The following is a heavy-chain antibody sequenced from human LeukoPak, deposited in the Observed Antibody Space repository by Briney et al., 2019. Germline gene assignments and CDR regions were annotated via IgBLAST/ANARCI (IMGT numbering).Heavy chain of an antibody. CDR3: VTGLNWFDP. V-gene: IGHV3-7*01. D-gene: IGHD1-20*01. CDR1: GFTFSSYG. Sequence: GGSLRLSCAASGFTFSSYGMHWVRQAPGKGLEWVVNIKQDGSEKYFVDSVKGRFTISRDNAKNSLYLQVNSLRAEDTAVYYCVTGLNWFDPWGQGTLVTVSS. CDR2: IKQDGSEK. J-gene: IGHJ5*02.